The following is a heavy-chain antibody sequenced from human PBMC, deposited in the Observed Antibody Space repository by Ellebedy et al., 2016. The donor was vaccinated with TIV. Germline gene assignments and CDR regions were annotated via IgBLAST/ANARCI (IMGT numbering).Heavy chain of an antibody. Sequence: AASVKVSCKASGYTFTGYYMHWVRQAPGQGLEWMGWINPNSGGTNYAQKFQGRVTMTRDTSISTAYMELSRLRSDDTAVYYCARTPPYYYDSSGYLGLDYWGQGTLVTVSS. CDR2: INPNSGGT. CDR1: GYTFTGYY. J-gene: IGHJ4*02. V-gene: IGHV1-2*02. D-gene: IGHD3-22*01. CDR3: ARTPPYYYDSSGYLGLDY.